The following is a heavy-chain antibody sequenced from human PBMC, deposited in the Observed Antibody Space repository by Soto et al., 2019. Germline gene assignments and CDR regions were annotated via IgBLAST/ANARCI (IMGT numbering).Heavy chain of an antibody. CDR2: IIPLFRTP. Sequence: QVQLVQSGAEMKEPGSSMNVSCKTSGGTFSSSAISWLRQAPGQGLEWMGGIIPLFRTPDYAQKFQGRVTIAADESTSTAYMELSSLRSEDTAVYYCARDNDRLQLGGNYYYILDVWGQGTTITVSS. V-gene: IGHV1-69*12. CDR1: GGTFSSSA. CDR3: ARDNDRLQLGGNYYYILDV. D-gene: IGHD4-4*01. J-gene: IGHJ6*02.